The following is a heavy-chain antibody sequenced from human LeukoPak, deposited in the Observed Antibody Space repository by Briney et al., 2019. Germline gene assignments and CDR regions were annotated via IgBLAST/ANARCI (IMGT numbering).Heavy chain of an antibody. D-gene: IGHD3-9*01. CDR2: IYYSGST. J-gene: IGHJ6*02. Sequence: SPSETLSLTCTVSGGSISSYYWSWIRQPPGKGLEWIGYIYYSGSTNYNPSLKSRVTISVDTSKNQFSLKLSSVTAADTAVYYCARCGEILTGSYYYGMDVWGQGTTVTVSS. CDR3: ARCGEILTGSYYYGMDV. V-gene: IGHV4-59*08. CDR1: GGSISSYY.